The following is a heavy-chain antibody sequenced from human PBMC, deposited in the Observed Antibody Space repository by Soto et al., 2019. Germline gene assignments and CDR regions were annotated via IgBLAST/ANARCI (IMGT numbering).Heavy chain of an antibody. CDR1: GFTFSNSW. Sequence: EVQLVESGGGLVQPGGSLRLSCAASGFTFSNSWMSWVRQAPGKGLEWVANIKKDGADKYYVDSVKGRFTISRDNAKSSLYLQMNELRAEDTAVYYCARGFATDYWGQGTLVTVSS. J-gene: IGHJ4*02. CDR3: ARGFATDY. D-gene: IGHD5-12*01. V-gene: IGHV3-7*01. CDR2: IKKDGADK.